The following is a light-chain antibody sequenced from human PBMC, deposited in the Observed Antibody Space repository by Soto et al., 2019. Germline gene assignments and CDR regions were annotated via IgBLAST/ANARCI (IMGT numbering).Light chain of an antibody. V-gene: IGLV1-51*01. CDR1: TSNIGNNY. CDR3: GTWDSSLNSHI. CDR2: DND. J-gene: IGLJ2*01. Sequence: QAVVTQPPSVSAAPGQKVTISCSGSTSNIGNNYVSWFQQLPGTAPQLLIFDNDKGPSGIPDRFSGSTSGTSSTLDITGLQTGDEADYYCGTWDSSLNSHIFGGGTRLTVL.